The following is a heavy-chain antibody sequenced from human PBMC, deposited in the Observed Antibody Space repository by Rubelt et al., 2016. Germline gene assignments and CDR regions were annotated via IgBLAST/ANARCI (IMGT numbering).Heavy chain of an antibody. CDR3: AKDMLWGARPDAFDI. CDR1: GFTFDDYA. Sequence: GGSLRLSCAASGFTFDDYAMHWVRQAPGKGLEWVSLISGDGGSTYYADSVKGRFTISRDNSKNSLYLQMNSLRTEDTALYYCAKDMLWGARPDAFDIWGQGTMVTVSS. D-gene: IGHD1-26*01. J-gene: IGHJ3*02. V-gene: IGHV3-43*02. CDR2: ISGDGGST.